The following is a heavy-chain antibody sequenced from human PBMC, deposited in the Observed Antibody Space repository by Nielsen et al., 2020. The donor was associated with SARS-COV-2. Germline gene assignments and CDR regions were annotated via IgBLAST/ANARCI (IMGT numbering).Heavy chain of an antibody. CDR2: IYSGGPST. J-gene: IGHJ4*02. D-gene: IGHD2-2*01. V-gene: IGHV3-23*03. CDR1: GFTFSPYA. CDR3: ARGIVVVPAAHSFDY. Sequence: GESLKISCVGSGFTFSPYAMSWVRQAPGKGLECVSLIYSGGPSTYYADSVKGRFTISRDNSKNTLYLQMNSLRADDTAVYYCARGIVVVPAAHSFDYWGQGALVTVSS.